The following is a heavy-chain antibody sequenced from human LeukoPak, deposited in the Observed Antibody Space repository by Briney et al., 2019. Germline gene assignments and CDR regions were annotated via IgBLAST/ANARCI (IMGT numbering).Heavy chain of an antibody. Sequence: SETLSLTCTVSGSSISSYYWSRIRQPAGKALEWIGRIYFTGSTTYNPSLESRVTMSLDTSKNHFSLKLRSVTAADTAVYYCARDKEGHSSGWYVGFDYWGQGTLVTVSS. CDR1: GSSISSYY. CDR3: ARDKEGHSSGWYVGFDY. V-gene: IGHV4-4*07. D-gene: IGHD6-19*01. CDR2: IYFTGST. J-gene: IGHJ4*02.